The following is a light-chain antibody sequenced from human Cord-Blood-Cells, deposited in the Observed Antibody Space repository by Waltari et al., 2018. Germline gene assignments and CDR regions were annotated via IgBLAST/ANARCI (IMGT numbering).Light chain of an antibody. CDR3: QQSYSTLFT. CDR1: QSISIY. J-gene: IGKJ3*01. Sequence: DIQMTPSPSSLSASVGDRVTNTCRASQSISIYLNWYQQKPGKAPKLMIYAASSLQSGVPSRFSGSGSGTDFTLTISSLQPEDFATYYCQQSYSTLFTFGPGTKVDIK. CDR2: AAS. V-gene: IGKV1-39*01.